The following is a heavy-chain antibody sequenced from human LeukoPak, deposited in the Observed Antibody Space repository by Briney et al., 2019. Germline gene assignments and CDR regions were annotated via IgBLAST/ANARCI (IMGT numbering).Heavy chain of an antibody. CDR1: GFTFSGSA. J-gene: IGHJ4*03. D-gene: IGHD5-18*01. V-gene: IGHV3-73*01. Sequence: GGSLRLSCAAFGFTFSGSAMHWVRQASGKGLEWVGRIRSKANNYATAYAASVNGRFTISRDDSKNTAYLQMNSLKAEDTAVYYCSRLRGGYSFGSFDYWGHGALVTVSS. CDR3: SRLRGGYSFGSFDY. CDR2: IRSKANNYAT.